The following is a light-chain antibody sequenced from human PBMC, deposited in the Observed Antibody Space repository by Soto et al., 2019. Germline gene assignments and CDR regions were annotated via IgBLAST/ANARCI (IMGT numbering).Light chain of an antibody. Sequence: QLVLTQSPSASASLGASVNLTCTLTGGHSTYSIGWHHQQPQRGPRFLMRLNSDGSHSKGDGIPDRFSGSSSGAERFLTISSLQSEDEADYYCQTWGRGIVVFGGGTKLTVL. CDR3: QTWGRGIVV. V-gene: IGLV4-69*02. J-gene: IGLJ2*01. CDR2: LNSDGSH. CDR1: GGHSTYS.